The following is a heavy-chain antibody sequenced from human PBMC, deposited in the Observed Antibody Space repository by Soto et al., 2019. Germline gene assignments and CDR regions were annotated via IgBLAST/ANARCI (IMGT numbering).Heavy chain of an antibody. CDR3: ARVLGLGGTVTLDY. D-gene: IGHD4-17*01. CDR2: IYYSGST. J-gene: IGHJ4*02. V-gene: IGHV4-31*03. Sequence: SETLSLTCTVSGGSISSGGYYWSWIRQHPGKGLEWIGYIYYSGSTYYNPSLKSRVTISVDTSKNQFSLKLSSVTAADTAVYYCARVLGLGGTVTLDYWGQGTLVTVSS. CDR1: GGSISSGGYY.